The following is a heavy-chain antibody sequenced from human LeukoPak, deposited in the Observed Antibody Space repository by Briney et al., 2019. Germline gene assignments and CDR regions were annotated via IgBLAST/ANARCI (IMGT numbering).Heavy chain of an antibody. D-gene: IGHD2-2*01. CDR2: IYTSGST. Sequence: SQTLSLTCTVSGGSISSGSYYWSWIRQPAGKGLEWIGRIYTSGSTNYNPSLKSRVTISVDTSKNQFSLKLSSVTAADTAVYYCARGTTTKIGYCSSTSCYGGVWFDYWGQGTLVTVSS. CDR3: ARGTTTKIGYCSSTSCYGGVWFDY. CDR1: GGSISSGSYY. J-gene: IGHJ4*02. V-gene: IGHV4-61*02.